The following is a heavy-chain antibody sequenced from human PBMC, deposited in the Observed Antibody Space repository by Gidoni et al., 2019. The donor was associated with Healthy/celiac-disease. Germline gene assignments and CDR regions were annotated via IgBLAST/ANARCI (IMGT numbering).Heavy chain of an antibody. CDR3: AKDSSGYYDAFDI. J-gene: IGHJ3*02. V-gene: IGHV3-23*01. CDR2: ISGSGGST. CDR1: GFTFSSYA. Sequence: EVQLLESGGGLVQPGGSLRLSCAASGFTFSSYAMSWVRQAPGKGLGWVSAISGSGGSTYYADSVKGRFTISRDNSKNTLYLQMNSLRAEDTAVYYCAKDSSGYYDAFDIWGQGTMVTVSS. D-gene: IGHD3-22*01.